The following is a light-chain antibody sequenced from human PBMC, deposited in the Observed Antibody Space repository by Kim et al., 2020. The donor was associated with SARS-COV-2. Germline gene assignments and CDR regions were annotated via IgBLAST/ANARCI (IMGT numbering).Light chain of an antibody. CDR3: CSYAADSTYV. J-gene: IGLJ1*01. CDR1: SSGVGSYNL. V-gene: IGLV2-23*02. CDR2: EVS. Sequence: QSALTQPASVSGSPGESITISCTGTSSGVGSYNLVSWYQQHPGKAPKLMIYEVSKRPSGVSNRFSGSKSGNTASLTISGIQAEDEADYYCCSYAADSTYVFGTGTKVTVL.